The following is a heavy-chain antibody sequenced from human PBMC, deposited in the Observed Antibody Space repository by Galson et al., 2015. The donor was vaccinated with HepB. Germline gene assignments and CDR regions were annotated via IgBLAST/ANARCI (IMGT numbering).Heavy chain of an antibody. D-gene: IGHD6-13*01. V-gene: IGHV1-69*13. CDR3: ARAYSSSWDYIKNDAFDI. J-gene: IGHJ3*02. CDR2: IIPIFGTA. Sequence: SVKVSCKASGYTFTSYGISWVRQAPGQGLEWMGGIIPIFGTANYAQKFQGRVTITADESTSTAYMELSSLRSEDTAVYYCARAYSSSWDYIKNDAFDIWGQGIMVTVSS. CDR1: GYTFTSYG.